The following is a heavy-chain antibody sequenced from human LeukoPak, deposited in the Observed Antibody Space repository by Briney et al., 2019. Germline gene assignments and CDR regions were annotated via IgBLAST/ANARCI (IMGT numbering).Heavy chain of an antibody. V-gene: IGHV4-59*01. CDR3: ARDYAGATTFDS. Sequence: SETLSLTCTVSGGSLSSYSWSWIRQPPGEGLEWIGYIYYSGSTNYNPSLKSRVTISVDTSKNQFSLKLSSVTAADTAVYYCARDYAGATTFDSWGQGTLVTVSS. CDR1: GGSLSSYS. CDR2: IYYSGST. J-gene: IGHJ4*02. D-gene: IGHD1-26*01.